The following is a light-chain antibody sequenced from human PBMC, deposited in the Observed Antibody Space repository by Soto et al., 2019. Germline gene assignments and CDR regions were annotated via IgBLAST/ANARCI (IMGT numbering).Light chain of an antibody. V-gene: IGLV2-8*01. J-gene: IGLJ2*01. CDR1: SSDVGNYNY. CDR2: EVS. CDR3: SSYAGSKTL. Sequence: QSALTQPPSASGSPGQSVTISCTGTSSDVGNYNYVSWYQQHPGKAPKLMIYEVSKRPSGVPDRFSGSKSGNTASLTVSGLHTEDEADYYCSSYAGSKTLFGGGTKLTVL.